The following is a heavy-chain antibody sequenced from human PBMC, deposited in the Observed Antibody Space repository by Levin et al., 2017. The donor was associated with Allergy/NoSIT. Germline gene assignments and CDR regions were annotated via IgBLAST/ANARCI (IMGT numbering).Heavy chain of an antibody. Sequence: KVSCAVSGFTFTDSAIHWVRQASGKGLEWLGRIRSKANYFGTAYAASVRDRFTISRDESETTSYLQMNSLKIEDTAVYYCRMTTTNGPDFWGQGTLVTVSS. CDR1: GFTFTDSA. J-gene: IGHJ4*02. CDR2: IRSKANYFGT. V-gene: IGHV3-73*01. D-gene: IGHD4-17*01. CDR3: RMTTTNGPDF.